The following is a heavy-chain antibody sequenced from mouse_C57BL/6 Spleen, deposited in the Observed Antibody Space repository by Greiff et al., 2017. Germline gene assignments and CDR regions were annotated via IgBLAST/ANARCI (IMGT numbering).Heavy chain of an antibody. CDR3: ARSWGDYGSRGYFDY. CDR1: GYTFTDYT. CDR2: IYPRDGST. D-gene: IGHD1-1*01. J-gene: IGHJ2*01. V-gene: IGHV1-78*01. Sequence: VKLQQSDAELVKPGASVKISCKASGYTFTDYTIHWMKQRPEQGLEWIGYIYPRDGSTKYNEKFKGKATLTADKSSSTAYMQLSSLTSEDSAVYFCARSWGDYGSRGYFDYWGQGTTLTVSS.